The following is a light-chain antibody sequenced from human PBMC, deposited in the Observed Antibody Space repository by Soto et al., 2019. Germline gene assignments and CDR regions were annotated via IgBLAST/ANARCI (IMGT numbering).Light chain of an antibody. J-gene: IGKJ1*01. Sequence: EIVMTQSPATLSVSPGDRATVSCRASQSVSNNLAWYQQRPGQAPRLLIYGASTRATGIPARFSGSGSGTEFTLTISSLQSEDFAVYYCQQYNDWPPWTFGQGTKVDIK. CDR1: QSVSNN. CDR3: QQYNDWPPWT. CDR2: GAS. V-gene: IGKV3-15*01.